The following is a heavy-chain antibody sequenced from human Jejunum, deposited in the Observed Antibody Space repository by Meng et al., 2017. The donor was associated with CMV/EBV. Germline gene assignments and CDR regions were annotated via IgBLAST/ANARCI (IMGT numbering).Heavy chain of an antibody. CDR2: IRVYNADT. CDR3: ARGRVSYSSSAALAY. Sequence: SGYPCTNYGITWVRQAPGQGLEWMGWIRVYNADTDYAQNLQGRVTMTTDSSTSTAYMELRSLRSDDTAVYYCARGRVSYSSSAALAYWGQGTLVTVSS. J-gene: IGHJ4*02. D-gene: IGHD6-6*01. V-gene: IGHV1-18*04. CDR1: GYPCTNYG.